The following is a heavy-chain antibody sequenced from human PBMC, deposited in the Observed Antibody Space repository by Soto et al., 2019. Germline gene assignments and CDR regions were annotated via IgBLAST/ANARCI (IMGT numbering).Heavy chain of an antibody. CDR2: VIPKFGTA. Sequence: GASVKVSCKASGFSFSGYIMHSVLQDPGEGVERMGWVIPKFGTAKYAQKFQARVTFTADEFTSTAYMELRNLESEDTAVYFCASGYPYGDFRYTPFDHWGQATLVTVSS. CDR1: GFSFSGYI. J-gene: IGHJ4*02. D-gene: IGHD4-17*01. V-gene: IGHV1-69*13. CDR3: ASGYPYGDFRYTPFDH.